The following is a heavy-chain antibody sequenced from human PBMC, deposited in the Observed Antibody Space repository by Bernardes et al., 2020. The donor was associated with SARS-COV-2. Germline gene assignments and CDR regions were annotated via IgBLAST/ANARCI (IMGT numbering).Heavy chain of an antibody. CDR2: ISGSSSYK. CDR1: GFTFSTYT. J-gene: IGHJ2*01. V-gene: IGHV3-21*01. CDR3: ARGFGGSYWYFDL. Sequence: GGSLRLSCAASGFTFSTYTINWVRQAPGKGLEWVSSISGSSSYKYYADSVRGRFTISRDNSKNTLYLQMNSLRAEDTAVYYCARGFGGSYWYFDLWGRGTLVTVSS. D-gene: IGHD1-26*01.